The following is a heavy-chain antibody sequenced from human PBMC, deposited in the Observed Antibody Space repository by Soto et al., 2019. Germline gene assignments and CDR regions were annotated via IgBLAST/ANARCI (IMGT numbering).Heavy chain of an antibody. J-gene: IGHJ4*02. CDR3: ASGVVVPAAITGLLTVV. D-gene: IGHD2-2*02. V-gene: IGHV3-30-3*01. CDR1: GFTFSSYA. CDR2: ISYDGSNK. Sequence: GGSLRLSCAASGFTFSSYAMHWVRQAPGKGLEWVAVISYDGSNKYYADSVKGGFTSSRDNSKNTLYLQMTSLRAEDTAVYYCASGVVVPAAITGLLTVVWGQGTLVTVSS.